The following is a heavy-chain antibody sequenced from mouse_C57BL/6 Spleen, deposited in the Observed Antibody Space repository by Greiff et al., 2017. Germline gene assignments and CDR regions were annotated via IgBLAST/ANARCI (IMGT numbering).Heavy chain of an antibody. Sequence: EVMLVASGGGLVQPGASLRLSCAASGFTFTDYYMSWVRQPPGRAPAWLALFRNKANGYTTEYTASVKGRFTISRDNSQNILYLQMNTLRAEDSATYYCVKAYYYAMDYWGQGTSVTVSS. J-gene: IGHJ4*01. V-gene: IGHV7-4*01. CDR2: FRNKANGYTT. CDR3: VKAYYYAMDY. CDR1: GFTFTDYY.